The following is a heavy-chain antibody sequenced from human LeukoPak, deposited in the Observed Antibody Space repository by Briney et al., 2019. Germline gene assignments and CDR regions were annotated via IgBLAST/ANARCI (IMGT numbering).Heavy chain of an antibody. CDR1: GGSMSGFF. Sequence: NASETLSLTCTVSGGSMSGFFWTWIRQPPGRELEWIGSIYYSGSSTKYNPSLKSRVTISVDTSKNQFSLKLSSVTAADTAVYYCARQVRFRIAARPADYYYYMDVWGKGTTVTVSS. V-gene: IGHV4-59*08. J-gene: IGHJ6*03. CDR3: ARQVRFRIAARPADYYYYMDV. CDR2: IYYSGSST. D-gene: IGHD6-6*01.